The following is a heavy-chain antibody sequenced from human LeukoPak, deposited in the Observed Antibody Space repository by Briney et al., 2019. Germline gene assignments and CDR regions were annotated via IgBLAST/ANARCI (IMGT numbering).Heavy chain of an antibody. J-gene: IGHJ3*02. CDR3: ASHYFDDTFDI. CDR2: IYHSGNT. D-gene: IGHD3-10*01. Sequence: SETLSLTCTVSGGSISSYYWSWIRQPPGKGLEWIGYIYHSGNTNYNPSLKSRVTISVDTSKNQLSLKLSSVTAADTAVYYCASHYFDDTFDIWGRGTVVTVSS. CDR1: GGSISSYY. V-gene: IGHV4-59*08.